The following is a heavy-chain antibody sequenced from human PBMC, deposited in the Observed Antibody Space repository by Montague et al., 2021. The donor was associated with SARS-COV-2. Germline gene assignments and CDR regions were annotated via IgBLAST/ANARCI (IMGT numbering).Heavy chain of an antibody. V-gene: IGHV4-39*01. D-gene: IGHD6-19*01. CDR2: IYYSGST. CDR3: ARPENSSGWFKPDAFDI. J-gene: IGHJ3*02. Sequence: SETLSLTCTVSGGSISSSSYYWGWIRQPPGKGLEWIGSIYYSGSTYYNPSLKSRVTISVDTYKNQFSLKLSSVTAADTAVYYCARPENSSGWFKPDAFDIWGQGTMVTVSS. CDR1: GGSISSSSYY.